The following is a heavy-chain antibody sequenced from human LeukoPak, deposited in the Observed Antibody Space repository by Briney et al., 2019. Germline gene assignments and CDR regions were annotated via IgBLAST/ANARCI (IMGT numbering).Heavy chain of an antibody. Sequence: PGGSLRLSCAASGFTFSSYGIHWVRQAPGKGLEWVAFILYDGSNKFYADSVKGRFTISKDNSKNTLYLQMNSLRAEDTAVYYCARPYCSGGSCYSGRFDYWGQGTLVTVSS. CDR2: ILYDGSNK. V-gene: IGHV3-30*02. CDR1: GFTFSSYG. D-gene: IGHD2-15*01. J-gene: IGHJ4*02. CDR3: ARPYCSGGSCYSGRFDY.